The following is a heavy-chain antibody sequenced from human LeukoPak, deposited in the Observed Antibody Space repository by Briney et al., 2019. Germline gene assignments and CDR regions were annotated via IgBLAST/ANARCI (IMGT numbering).Heavy chain of an antibody. D-gene: IGHD5-18*01. CDR3: ARSAMVEFYYYGMDV. CDR1: GFTFSSYS. J-gene: IGHJ6*02. Sequence: GGSLRLSCAASGFTFSSYSMNWVRQAPGKGLEWVSYISSSSSTIYYADSVKGRFTISRDNAKNSLYLQMNSLRAEDTAVYYCARSAMVEFYYYGMDVWGQGTTVTVSS. V-gene: IGHV3-48*04. CDR2: ISSSSSTI.